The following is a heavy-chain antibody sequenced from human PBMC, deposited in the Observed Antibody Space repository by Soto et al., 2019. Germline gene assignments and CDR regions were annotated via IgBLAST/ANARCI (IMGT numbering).Heavy chain of an antibody. CDR3: ARGFWDYYGSGSYYPSPTYYYYYGMDV. J-gene: IGHJ6*02. Sequence: KPSETLSLTCAVYGGSFSGYYWSWIRQPPGKGLEWIGEINHSGSTNYNPSLKSRVTISVDTSKNQFSLKLSSVTAADTAVYYCARGFWDYYGSGSYYPSPTYYYYYGMDVWGQGTTVTVSS. D-gene: IGHD3-10*01. CDR1: GGSFSGYY. V-gene: IGHV4-34*01. CDR2: INHSGST.